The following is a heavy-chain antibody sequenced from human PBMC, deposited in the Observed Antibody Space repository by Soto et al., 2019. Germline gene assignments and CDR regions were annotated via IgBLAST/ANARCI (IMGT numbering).Heavy chain of an antibody. V-gene: IGHV3-33*01. CDR3: ASDLAGASDSYGLDV. J-gene: IGHJ6*02. D-gene: IGHD1-26*01. CDR2: IWHDGNNK. CDR1: GFTFSNYG. Sequence: GGSLRLSCAASGFTFSNYGMHWVRQAPGKGLEWVAIIWHDGNNKYYADSVRGRFIISRDNSKNRLYLQMNSLRAEDTAVYYCASDLAGASDSYGLDVWGQGTPVPVSS.